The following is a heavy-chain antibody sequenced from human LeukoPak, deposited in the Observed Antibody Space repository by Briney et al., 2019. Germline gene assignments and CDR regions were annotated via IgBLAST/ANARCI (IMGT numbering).Heavy chain of an antibody. CDR3: ASQRSGVSDY. D-gene: IGHD3-10*01. Sequence: GGSLRLSCAASGFTFSDYWMSWVRRAPGKGLEWVGNIKQDGSEKYYVDSVKGRFTISRDNAKNSLYLQMNSLRAEDTAVYYCASQRSGVSDYWGQGTLVTVSS. CDR1: GFTFSDYW. CDR2: IKQDGSEK. J-gene: IGHJ4*02. V-gene: IGHV3-7*01.